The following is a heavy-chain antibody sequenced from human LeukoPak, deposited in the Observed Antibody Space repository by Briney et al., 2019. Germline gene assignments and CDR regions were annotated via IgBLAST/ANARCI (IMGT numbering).Heavy chain of an antibody. D-gene: IGHD3-22*01. CDR3: ARQSSGSYVYFDF. V-gene: IGHV4-4*07. Sequence: NPSETLSLTCTISGGSISSHYYSWIRQPAGKGREWIGRMSISGNTNYNPSLKSRVTISVDKSKNQFSLKLSSVTAADTAMYYCARQSSGSYVYFDFWGQGTLVTVSS. CDR2: MSISGNT. CDR1: GGSISSHY. J-gene: IGHJ4*02.